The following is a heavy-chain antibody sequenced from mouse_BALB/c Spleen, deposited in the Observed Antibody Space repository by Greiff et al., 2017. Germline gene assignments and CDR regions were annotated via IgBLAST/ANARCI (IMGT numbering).Heavy chain of an antibody. Sequence: EVQLQESGGGLVQPGGSLKLSCAASGFDFSRYWMSWVRQAPGKGLEWIGEINPDSSTINYTPSLKDKFIISRDNAKNTLYLQMSKVRSEDTALYYCARSYDGYYEGPWFAYWGQGTLVTVSA. J-gene: IGHJ3*01. CDR3: ARSYDGYYEGPWFAY. D-gene: IGHD2-3*01. V-gene: IGHV4-1*02. CDR2: INPDSSTI. CDR1: GFDFSRYW.